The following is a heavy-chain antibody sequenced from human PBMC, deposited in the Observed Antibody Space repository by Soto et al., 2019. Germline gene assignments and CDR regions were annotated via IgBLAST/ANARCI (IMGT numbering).Heavy chain of an antibody. CDR1: GFTFSSYA. CDR2: ISYDGSNK. J-gene: IGHJ6*02. Sequence: LRLSCAASGFTFSSYAMHWVRQAPGKGLEWVAVISYDGSNKYYADSVKGRFTISRDNSKNTLYLQMNSLRAEDTAVYYCARDISDIVVVPAAPSHYHGMDVWGQGTTVTVSS. D-gene: IGHD2-2*01. CDR3: ARDISDIVVVPAAPSHYHGMDV. V-gene: IGHV3-30-3*01.